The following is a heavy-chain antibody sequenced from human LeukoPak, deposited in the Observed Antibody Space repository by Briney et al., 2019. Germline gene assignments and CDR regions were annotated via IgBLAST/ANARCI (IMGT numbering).Heavy chain of an antibody. V-gene: IGHV4-34*01. J-gene: IGHJ4*02. CDR2: INHSGST. CDR3: ARGHDALLFDY. Sequence: SETLSLTCAVYGGSFRGYYWSWFRQPPGKGLEWIGEINHSGSTNYNPSLKSRVTISVDTSKNQFSLKLSSVTAADTAVYYCARGHDALLFDYWGQGTLVTVSS. D-gene: IGHD1-1*01. CDR1: GGSFRGYY.